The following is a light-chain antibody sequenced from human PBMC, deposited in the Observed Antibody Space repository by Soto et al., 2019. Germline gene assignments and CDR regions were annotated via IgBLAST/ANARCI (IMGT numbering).Light chain of an antibody. J-gene: IGKJ4*01. CDR3: QQRSNWPLT. V-gene: IGKV3-11*01. CDR2: DAS. CDR1: QSLTSY. Sequence: EIVLTQSPATLSLSPGERATLSCRASQSLTSYLAWYQQKPGQAPRLLIYDASTRATGIPARFAGSGSGTDFTLTISSLEPEDFAVYYCQQRSNWPLTFGGGTNVDIK.